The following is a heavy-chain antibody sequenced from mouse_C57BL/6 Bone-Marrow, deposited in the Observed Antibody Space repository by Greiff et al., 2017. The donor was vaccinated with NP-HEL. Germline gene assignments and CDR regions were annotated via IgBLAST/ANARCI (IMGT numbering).Heavy chain of an antibody. Sequence: EVKLMESGPGLVKPSQTVFLTCTVTGISITTGNYRWSWIRQFPGNKLEWIGYIYYSGTITYNPSLPSRTTITRDTPKNQFFLEMNSLTAEDTATYYCARLYYYGSSYSPPHYFDYWGQGTTLTVSS. CDR1: GISITTGNYR. J-gene: IGHJ2*01. CDR2: IYYSGTI. V-gene: IGHV3-5*01. D-gene: IGHD1-1*01. CDR3: ARLYYYGSSYSPPHYFDY.